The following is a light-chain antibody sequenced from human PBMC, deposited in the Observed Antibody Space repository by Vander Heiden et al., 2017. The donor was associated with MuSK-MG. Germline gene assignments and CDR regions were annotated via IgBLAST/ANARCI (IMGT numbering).Light chain of an antibody. V-gene: IGKV1-39*01. Sequence: DIQMTQSPSSLSASVGDRVSITCRASQSLPNSLNWYQHKPGKAPNLLIYAASTWQSGVPARFSGSGSGTDFTLKISSLEPEDVASYYCKQSLSTPLTFGGGTKVDIK. CDR3: KQSLSTPLT. J-gene: IGKJ4*01. CDR2: AAS. CDR1: QSLPNS.